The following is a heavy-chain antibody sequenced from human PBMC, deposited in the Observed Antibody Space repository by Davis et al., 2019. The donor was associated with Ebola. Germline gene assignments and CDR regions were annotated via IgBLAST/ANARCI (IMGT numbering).Heavy chain of an antibody. Sequence: MPSETLSLTCTVSGGSISSSSYYWGWIRQPPGKGLEWIGSIYYSGSTNYNPSLKSRVTISVDTSKNQFSLKLSSVTAADTAVYYCARQGQSSGWFTDWFDPWGQGTLVTVSS. J-gene: IGHJ5*02. CDR3: ARQGQSSGWFTDWFDP. CDR2: IYYSGST. D-gene: IGHD6-19*01. CDR1: GGSISSSSYY. V-gene: IGHV4-39*01.